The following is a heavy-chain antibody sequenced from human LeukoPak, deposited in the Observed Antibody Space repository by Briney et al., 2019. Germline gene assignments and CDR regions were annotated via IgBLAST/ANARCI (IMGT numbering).Heavy chain of an antibody. V-gene: IGHV3-23*01. Sequence: TGGTLRLSCAASGFTFSSHGINWVRQAPGKGLEWVSGISPSGSISYYADSVKGRFTISRDNSKNTLYLQMNSLRAEDTAVYYCAKDFPLSYDSSGGVDYWGQGTLVTVSS. CDR2: ISPSGSIS. CDR3: AKDFPLSYDSSGGVDY. D-gene: IGHD3-22*01. J-gene: IGHJ4*02. CDR1: GFTFSSHG.